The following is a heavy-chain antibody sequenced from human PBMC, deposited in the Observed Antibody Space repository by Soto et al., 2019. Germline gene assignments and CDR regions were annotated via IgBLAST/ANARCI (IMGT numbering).Heavy chain of an antibody. Sequence: PGGSLRLSCAASGFTFSSYAMNWVRQAPGKGLEWVSAVSCSVDNTYYADSVKGRFTISRDNSKNTLYLQMNSLRAEDTAVYYCARDQDSSGYYPDYWGQGTLVTVSS. J-gene: IGHJ4*02. CDR1: GFTFSSYA. CDR3: ARDQDSSGYYPDY. D-gene: IGHD3-22*01. CDR2: VSCSVDNT. V-gene: IGHV3-23*01.